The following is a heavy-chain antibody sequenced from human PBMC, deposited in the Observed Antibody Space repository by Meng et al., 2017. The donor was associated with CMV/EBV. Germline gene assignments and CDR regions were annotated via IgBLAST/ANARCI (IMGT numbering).Heavy chain of an antibody. V-gene: IGHV3-11*04. J-gene: IGHJ3*02. CDR1: GFIFSDYY. D-gene: IGHD7-27*01. Sequence: GGSLRLSCAASGFIFSDYYMNWIRQAPGKGLEWVSYISSRGDIIHYADSVKGRFTLSRDNAKNSLYLQMNSLRAEDTAMYYCVFPKGGRGDDAFDIWGQGTMVTVSS. CDR3: VFPKGGRGDDAFDI. CDR2: ISSRGDII.